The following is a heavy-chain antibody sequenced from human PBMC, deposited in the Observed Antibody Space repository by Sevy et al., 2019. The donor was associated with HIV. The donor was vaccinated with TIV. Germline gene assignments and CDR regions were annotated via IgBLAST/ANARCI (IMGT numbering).Heavy chain of an antibody. D-gene: IGHD1-26*01. CDR2: INGDGSYT. J-gene: IGHJ4*02. Sequence: GGSLRLSCAASGFTFSGYWMHWVRQVPGKGLAWLSRINGDGSYTKYGDSARGRFTISRDNAKNTLYLQLNSLRADDTGIYYCARDKIEGGTTLQDNDYWGQGTLVTVSS. CDR1: GFTFSGYW. CDR3: ARDKIEGGTTLQDNDY. V-gene: IGHV3-74*03.